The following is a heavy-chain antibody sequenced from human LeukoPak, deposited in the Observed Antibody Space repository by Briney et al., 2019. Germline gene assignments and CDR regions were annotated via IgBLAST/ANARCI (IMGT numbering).Heavy chain of an antibody. D-gene: IGHD6-19*01. CDR1: GFNFNTYT. CDR3: AKNPLVSGTIYFDS. Sequence: GGSLRLSCDASGFNFNTYTMYWVRQAPGQGLEWVSGIRHSDGRTYYADSVRGRFTISSDNSKSTLYLEMNSLRAEDTAIYYCAKNPLVSGTIYFDSWGQGTLLTVSS. J-gene: IGHJ4*02. CDR2: IRHSDGRT. V-gene: IGHV3-23*01.